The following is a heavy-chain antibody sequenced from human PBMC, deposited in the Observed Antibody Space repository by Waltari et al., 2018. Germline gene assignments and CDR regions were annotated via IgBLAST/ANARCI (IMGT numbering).Heavy chain of an antibody. CDR3: ARERDTWFDP. Sequence: QVQLQESGPGLVKPSETLSLTCTVSGGSISSPYWSWIRQPPGKGLEWIGYIYYSGSTNYNPSLKSRVTISVDTSKNQFSLKLSSVTAADTAVYYCARERDTWFDPWGQGTLVTVSS. CDR2: IYYSGST. V-gene: IGHV4-59*11. J-gene: IGHJ5*02. CDR1: GGSISSPY.